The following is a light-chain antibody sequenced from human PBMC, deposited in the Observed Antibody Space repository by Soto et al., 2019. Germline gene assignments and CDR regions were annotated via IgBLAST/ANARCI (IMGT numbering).Light chain of an antibody. CDR2: DVS. CDR1: SSDVGGNKY. Sequence: QSALTQPASVSGSPGQSITISCTGSSSDVGGNKYVSWYQQHPGKAPKVMIYDVSNRPSGVSDRFSGSKSGNTASLTISGLQAEDEGDYYCSSYTTRHTRLFGGGTKLTVL. V-gene: IGLV2-14*01. CDR3: SSYTTRHTRL. J-gene: IGLJ3*02.